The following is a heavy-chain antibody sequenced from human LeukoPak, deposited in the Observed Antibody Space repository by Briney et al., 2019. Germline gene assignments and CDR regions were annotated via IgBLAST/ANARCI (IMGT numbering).Heavy chain of an antibody. V-gene: IGHV3-48*03. CDR1: GFTFSSYE. CDR3: ARVHSGSYYSQRYYFDY. D-gene: IGHD1-26*01. J-gene: IGHJ4*02. Sequence: GGSLRLSCAASGFTFSSYEMNWVRQAPGKGLEWVSSISSSGSTIYYAGSVKGRFTISRDNAKNSLYLQMNSLRAEDTAVYYCARVHSGSYYSQRYYFDYWGQGTLVTVSS. CDR2: ISSSGSTI.